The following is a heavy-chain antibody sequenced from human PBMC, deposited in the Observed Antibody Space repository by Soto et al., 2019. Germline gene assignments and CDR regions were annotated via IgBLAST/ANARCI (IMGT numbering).Heavy chain of an antibody. Sequence: ASVKVSCKASGDTFSSYAISWVRQAPGQGLEWMGWISAYNGTTNYAQKLQGRVTITADASTSTAYMELRSLRSDDTAVYYCATKTHYDICSSSYTFDYWGQGTVVPVSS. V-gene: IGHV1-18*01. CDR2: ISAYNGTT. CDR3: ATKTHYDICSSSYTFDY. CDR1: GDTFSSYA. D-gene: IGHD3-3*01. J-gene: IGHJ4*02.